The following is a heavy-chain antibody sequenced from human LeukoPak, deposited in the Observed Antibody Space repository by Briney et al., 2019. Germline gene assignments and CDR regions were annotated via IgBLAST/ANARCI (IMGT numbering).Heavy chain of an antibody. D-gene: IGHD3-3*01. CDR3: ARGRRLLEWLLHVKRDYYYYMDV. Sequence: PSETLSLTCAVYGGSFSGYYWSWIRQPPGKGLEWIGEINHSGSTNYSPSLKSRVTISVDTPNNQFSLKLSSVTAADTAVYYCARGRRLLEWLLHVKRDYYYYMDVWGKGTTVTVSS. CDR2: INHSGST. V-gene: IGHV4-34*01. CDR1: GGSFSGYY. J-gene: IGHJ6*03.